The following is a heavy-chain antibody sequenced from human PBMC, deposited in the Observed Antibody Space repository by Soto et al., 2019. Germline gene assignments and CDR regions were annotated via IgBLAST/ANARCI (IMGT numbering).Heavy chain of an antibody. CDR3: TRDAYYDFWSGYSAYYYYYMDV. J-gene: IGHJ6*03. D-gene: IGHD3-3*01. V-gene: IGHV3-74*01. CDR2: INGGGSST. Sequence: GGSLRLSCAASGFTFSSYWMHWVRQAPGKGLVWVSRINGGGSSTTHADSVRGRFTISRDNTKNTLYLQMNSLRAEDTAVYYCTRDAYYDFWSGYSAYYYYYMDVWGKGTTVTVSS. CDR1: GFTFSSYW.